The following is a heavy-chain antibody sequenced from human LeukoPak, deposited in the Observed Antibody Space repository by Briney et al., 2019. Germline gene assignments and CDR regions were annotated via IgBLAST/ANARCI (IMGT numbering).Heavy chain of an antibody. CDR2: INHSGST. D-gene: IGHD1-1*01. Sequence: PSETLSLTCTVSGGSISSYYWSWIRQPPGKGLEWIGEINHSGSTNYNPSLKSRVTISVDTSKNQFSLKLSSVTAADTAVYYCARAMVQGYSDYWGQGTLVTVSS. J-gene: IGHJ4*02. CDR3: ARAMVQGYSDY. CDR1: GGSISSYY. V-gene: IGHV4-34*01.